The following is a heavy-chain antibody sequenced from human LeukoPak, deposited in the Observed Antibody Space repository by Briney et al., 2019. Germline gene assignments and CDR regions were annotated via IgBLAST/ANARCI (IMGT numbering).Heavy chain of an antibody. CDR2: IYTSGST. CDR3: AREAPYYYFDY. V-gene: IGHV4-61*02. CDR1: GGSISSGSYY. D-gene: IGHD1-26*01. J-gene: IGHJ4*02. Sequence: SSQTLSLTCTVSGGSISSGSYYWSWIRQPAGKGLEWIGRIYTSGSTNYNPSLKSRVTISVDTSKNQFSLKLSSVTAADTAVYYCAREAPYYYFDYWGQGTLVTVSS.